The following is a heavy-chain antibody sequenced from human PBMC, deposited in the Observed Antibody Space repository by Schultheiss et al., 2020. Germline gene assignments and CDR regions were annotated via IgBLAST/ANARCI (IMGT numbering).Heavy chain of an antibody. Sequence: GGSLRLSCTASGFTFGDYAMSWVRQAPGKGLEWVSAISGSGGSTYYADSVKGRFTISRDNAKNSLYLQMNSLRAEDTAVYYCARADIVVVPAGVGYYYYYYMDVWGKGTTVTVSS. CDR2: ISGSGGST. J-gene: IGHJ6*03. CDR3: ARADIVVVPAGVGYYYYYYMDV. D-gene: IGHD2-2*01. CDR1: GFTFGDYA. V-gene: IGHV3-23*01.